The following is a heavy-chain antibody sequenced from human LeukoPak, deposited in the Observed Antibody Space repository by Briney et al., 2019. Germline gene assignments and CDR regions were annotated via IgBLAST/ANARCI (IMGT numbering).Heavy chain of an antibody. CDR2: IYYSGGT. V-gene: IGHV4-59*08. CDR1: GGSISGYY. CDR3: ARRVISSNASFVY. J-gene: IGHJ4*02. Sequence: PSETLSLTCTVAGGSISGYYWSCIRQPAEKVLEWVGYIYYSGGTNYNPSLKSRVTISVDTSKNQCSLKLNSVTAADTAVYYCARRVISSNASFVYSGQGSLVTASS. D-gene: IGHD2-21*01.